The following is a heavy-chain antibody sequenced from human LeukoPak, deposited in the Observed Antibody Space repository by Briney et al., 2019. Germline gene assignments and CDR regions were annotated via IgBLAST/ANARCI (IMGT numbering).Heavy chain of an antibody. CDR3: ARRAVYYDILTGLKVPVPTWFDP. J-gene: IGHJ5*02. D-gene: IGHD3-9*01. CDR2: IKQDGSEK. Sequence: GGSLRLSCAASGFTFSSYWMSWVRRAPGKGLEWVANIKQDGSEKYYVDSVKGRFTISRDNAKNSLYLQMNSLRAEDTAVYYCARRAVYYDILTGLKVPVPTWFDPWGQGTLVTVSS. V-gene: IGHV3-7*03. CDR1: GFTFSSYW.